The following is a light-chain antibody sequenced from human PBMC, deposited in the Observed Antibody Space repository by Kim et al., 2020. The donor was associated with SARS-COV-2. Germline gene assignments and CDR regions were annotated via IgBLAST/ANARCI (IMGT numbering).Light chain of an antibody. Sequence: SPRQTARITCSGDALPKQYAYWYRQKPGQAPVLVIYKDSERPSGIPVRFSGSSSGTTVTLTISGVQAEDEADYYCQSADSSGTYVVFGGGTQLTVL. CDR1: ALPKQY. V-gene: IGLV3-25*03. CDR2: KDS. J-gene: IGLJ2*01. CDR3: QSADSSGTYVV.